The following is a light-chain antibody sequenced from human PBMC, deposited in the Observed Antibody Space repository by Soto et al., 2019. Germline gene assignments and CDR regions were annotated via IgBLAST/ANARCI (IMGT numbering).Light chain of an antibody. CDR3: SSYTSSSTHNYV. Sequence: QSVLTQPASVSGSPGQSITISCTGTSSDVGGYNYVSWYQQHPGKAPKLMIYDVSNRPSGVSNRFSGSKSGNTASLTISGLQAEDEADYYCSSYTSSSTHNYVFGTGTKVXVL. CDR1: SSDVGGYNY. V-gene: IGLV2-14*01. J-gene: IGLJ1*01. CDR2: DVS.